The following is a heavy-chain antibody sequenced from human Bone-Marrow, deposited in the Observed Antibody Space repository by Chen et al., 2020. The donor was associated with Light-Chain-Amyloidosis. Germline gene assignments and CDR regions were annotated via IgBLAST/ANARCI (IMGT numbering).Heavy chain of an antibody. D-gene: IGHD6-19*01. CDR1: GFSFSRNS. CDR3: AKGGISGWYDE. Sequence: EVQVVESGGGLVKPGGSLRLSCAASGFSFSRNSMNWVRQAPGKGLEWVSSIDDSSEYICYADSVRGRFTISRDNARNSLFLQMNSLRAQDTAVYYCAKGGISGWYDEWGQGTLVTVSS. J-gene: IGHJ4*02. CDR2: IDDSSEYI. V-gene: IGHV3-21*01.